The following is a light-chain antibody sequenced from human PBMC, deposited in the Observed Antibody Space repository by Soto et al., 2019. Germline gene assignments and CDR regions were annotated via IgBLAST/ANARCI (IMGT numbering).Light chain of an antibody. CDR2: DAS. J-gene: IGKJ1*01. CDR1: QSISSW. CDR3: QQYNSYSP. V-gene: IGKV1-5*01. Sequence: DIPMTQSPSTLSASVGDRVTITCRASQSISSWLAWYQQKPGKAPKLLIYDASSLESGVPSRFSGSGSGTEFTLTISSLQPDDFATYYCQQYNSYSPFGQGTKVEIK.